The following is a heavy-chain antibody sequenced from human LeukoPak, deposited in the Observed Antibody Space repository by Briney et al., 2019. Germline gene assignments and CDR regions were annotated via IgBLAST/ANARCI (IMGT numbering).Heavy chain of an antibody. V-gene: IGHV3-15*04. CDR3: TTGIRGD. J-gene: IGHJ4*02. CDR2: IASKTDGGTT. Sequence: GGSLRLSCAASGFTFSSYWMNWARQAPGKGLEWVGRIASKTDGGTTDYAAPVKGRFTISRDDSKNTLFLQMNSLKTEDTAVYYCTTGIRGDCGQGTLVTVSS. CDR1: GFTFSSYW.